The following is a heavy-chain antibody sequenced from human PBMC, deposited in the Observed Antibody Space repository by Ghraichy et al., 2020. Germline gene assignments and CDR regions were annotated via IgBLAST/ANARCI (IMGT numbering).Heavy chain of an antibody. V-gene: IGHV3-74*01. CDR3: ARDGGRDDAFHI. J-gene: IGHJ3*02. D-gene: IGHD3-16*01. CDR2: INSDGSDT. Sequence: GSLRLSCAASGFTFSSFWMHWVRQAPGKGLVWVSRINSDGSDTTYADSVKGRFTISRDNAKNTLYLQMNSLGVEDTAMYYCARDGGRDDAFHIWGQGTMATVSS. CDR1: GFTFSSFW.